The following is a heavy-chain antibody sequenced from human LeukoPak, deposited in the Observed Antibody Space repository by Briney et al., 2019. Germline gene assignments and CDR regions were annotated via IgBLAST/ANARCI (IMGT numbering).Heavy chain of an antibody. D-gene: IGHD6-13*01. V-gene: IGHV4-61*01. Sequence: SETLSLTCTVSGDPISSYSNYKWSWIRQPPGKGLEWIGYIYYHGSTNYNPSLKSRVTFSVDTSKNQSSLKPSSVTAADTAVYYCAREYSAFDYWGQGTLVTVSS. CDR3: AREYSAFDY. J-gene: IGHJ4*02. CDR1: GDPISSYSNYK. CDR2: IYYHGST.